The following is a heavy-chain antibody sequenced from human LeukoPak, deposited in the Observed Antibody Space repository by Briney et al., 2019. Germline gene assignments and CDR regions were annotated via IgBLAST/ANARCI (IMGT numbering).Heavy chain of an antibody. D-gene: IGHD3-10*01. CDR3: ARLNYYGSGSYQDFDY. Sequence: PSETLSLTCTVSGDSFSSVTDYWAWIRQPPGKGLEWIASGDYSGGTYYNPSLESRVAISADMSKTQFSLKLSSVTAADTAVYYCARLNYYGSGSYQDFDYWGQGTLVTVSS. CDR1: GDSFSSVTDY. J-gene: IGHJ4*02. CDR2: GDYSGGT. V-gene: IGHV4-39*07.